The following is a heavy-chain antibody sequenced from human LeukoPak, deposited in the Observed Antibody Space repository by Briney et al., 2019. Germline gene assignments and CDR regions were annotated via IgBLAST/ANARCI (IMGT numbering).Heavy chain of an antibody. V-gene: IGHV4-34*01. Sequence: SETLSLTCAVYGGSFSGYYWSWIRQPPGKGLEWIGEINHSGSTNYNPSLKSRVTISVDTSKNQFSLKLSSVTAADTAVYYCARERTSVKAFSDYWGQGTLVTVSS. CDR2: INHSGST. CDR1: GGSFSGYY. D-gene: IGHD3/OR15-3a*01. J-gene: IGHJ4*02. CDR3: ARERTSVKAFSDY.